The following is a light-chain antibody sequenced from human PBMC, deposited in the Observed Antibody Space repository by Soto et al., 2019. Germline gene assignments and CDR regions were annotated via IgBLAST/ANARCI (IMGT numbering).Light chain of an antibody. CDR1: QSVSSN. CDR2: GAS. Sequence: EIVLTQSPATLSLSPWDTATLSCRASQSVSSNLAWYQQKPGQAPRLLIYGASTRATGIPDRFSGGGSGTDFTLTISSLEPEDFAVYYCQQRSNLPPTFGQGTRLEIK. CDR3: QQRSNLPPT. V-gene: IGKV3-11*01. J-gene: IGKJ5*01.